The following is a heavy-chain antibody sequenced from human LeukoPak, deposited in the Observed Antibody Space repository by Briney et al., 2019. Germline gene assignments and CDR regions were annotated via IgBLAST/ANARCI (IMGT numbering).Heavy chain of an antibody. V-gene: IGHV3-30*18. CDR2: ISSEGRDK. CDR1: GFTFGSYG. D-gene: IGHD6-19*01. Sequence: PGGSLRLSCAASGFTFGSYGMHWVRQAPGKGLEWVAVISSEGRDKYYADSVKGRFTISRDNSKNTLYLQMDSLRAEDTAVYYCAKDWGYASGTFFVNWGQGTLVIVSS. CDR3: AKDWGYASGTFFVN. J-gene: IGHJ4*02.